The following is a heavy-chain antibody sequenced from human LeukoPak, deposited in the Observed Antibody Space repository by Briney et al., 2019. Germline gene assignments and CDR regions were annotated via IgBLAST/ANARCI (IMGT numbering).Heavy chain of an antibody. V-gene: IGHV4-59*08. CDR1: GGSISSYY. Sequence: SETLSLTCTVSGGSISSYYWSWIRQPPGKGLEGIGYIYYSGSTNYNPSLKSRVTISVDTSKNQFSLKLSSVTAADTAVYYCARLRGYYYDSSGYLADAFDIWGQGTMVTVSS. J-gene: IGHJ3*02. CDR3: ARLRGYYYDSSGYLADAFDI. D-gene: IGHD3-22*01. CDR2: IYYSGST.